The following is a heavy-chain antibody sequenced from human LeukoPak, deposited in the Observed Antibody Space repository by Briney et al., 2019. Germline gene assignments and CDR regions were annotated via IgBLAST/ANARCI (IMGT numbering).Heavy chain of an antibody. V-gene: IGHV3-7*03. CDR2: VNRDGSET. Sequence: GGSLRLSCAASGFALSSHWMTWVRQVPGRGPEWVANVNRDGSETYYLDSVKGRFTISKDNAKNSLYLQMNSLRAEDTAVYYCARGANTAASLYYYYYGMDVWGQGTTVTVSS. D-gene: IGHD2-2*01. CDR3: ARGANTAASLYYYYYGMDV. J-gene: IGHJ6*02. CDR1: GFALSSHW.